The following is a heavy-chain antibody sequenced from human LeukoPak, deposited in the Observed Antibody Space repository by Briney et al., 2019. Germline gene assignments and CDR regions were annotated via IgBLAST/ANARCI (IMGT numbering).Heavy chain of an antibody. CDR2: INPSGGST. CDR1: GYTFTNSY. CDR3: ANQEWLRFNLNAFDI. Sequence: ASVKVSCKTSGYTFTNSYIHWVRQAPGQGLEWMGIINPSGGSTNYAQKFQGRVTMTRDMATRTVYMELSSLRFEDTAVYYCANQEWLRFNLNAFDIWGQGTMVTVSS. D-gene: IGHD5-12*01. J-gene: IGHJ3*02. V-gene: IGHV1-46*01.